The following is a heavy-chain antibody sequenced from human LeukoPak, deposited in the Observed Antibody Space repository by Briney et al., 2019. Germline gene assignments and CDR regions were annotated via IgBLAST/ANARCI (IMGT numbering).Heavy chain of an antibody. V-gene: IGHV1-18*01. Sequence: ASVKVSCKASGYTFTSYGISWVRQAPGQGLEWMGWISAYNGNTNYAQKLQGRVTMTIDTSTSTAYMELRSLRSDDTAVYYCARARRISPYCSGGSCYSAHYMDVWGKGTTVTVSS. CDR3: ARARRISPYCSGGSCYSAHYMDV. CDR1: GYTFTSYG. D-gene: IGHD2-15*01. J-gene: IGHJ6*03. CDR2: ISAYNGNT.